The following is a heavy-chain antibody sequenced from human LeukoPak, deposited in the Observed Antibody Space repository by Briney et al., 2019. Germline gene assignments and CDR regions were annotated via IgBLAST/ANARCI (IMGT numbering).Heavy chain of an antibody. V-gene: IGHV3-48*04. D-gene: IGHD1-1*01. CDR3: ATSGYNNIDY. Sequence: GRSLRLSCAASGFIFSSNSMNWVRQAPGKGLEWVSYISSGSSTIYYADSVKGRFTISRDNAKRSLYLQMNNLRAEDTAVYYCATSGYNNIDYWGQGTVVAVSS. CDR2: ISSGSSTI. CDR1: GFIFSSNS. J-gene: IGHJ4*02.